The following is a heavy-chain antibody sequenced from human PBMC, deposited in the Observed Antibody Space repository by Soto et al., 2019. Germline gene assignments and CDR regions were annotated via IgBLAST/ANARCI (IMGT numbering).Heavy chain of an antibody. CDR1: GFTFSSYP. D-gene: IGHD2-15*01. CDR2: VSSSGVVT. V-gene: IGHV3-23*01. J-gene: IGHJ4*02. Sequence: GGSLRLSCAVSGFTFSSYPMSWVRQAPGKGLEWVSGVSSSGVVTHYADSVKGRFSISRDNSKNTVYLQMNSLRAEDTAVYYCAKRGYCSGGICYAFDYWGQGTLVTVSS. CDR3: AKRGYCSGGICYAFDY.